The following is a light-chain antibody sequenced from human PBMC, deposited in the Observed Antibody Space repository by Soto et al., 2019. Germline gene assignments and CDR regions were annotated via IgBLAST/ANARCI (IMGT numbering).Light chain of an antibody. CDR1: QSISSY. V-gene: IGKV1-39*01. J-gene: IGKJ1*01. CDR3: QQSYSTPPWT. Sequence: DIQMTQSPSSLSASVGDRVTITCRASQSISSYLNWYQQKPGKAPKLLIYAASSLQSGVPSRFSGSGSGTDFTLTISSLQPEDFATYYCQQSYSTPPWTFGQGTSGYQT. CDR2: AAS.